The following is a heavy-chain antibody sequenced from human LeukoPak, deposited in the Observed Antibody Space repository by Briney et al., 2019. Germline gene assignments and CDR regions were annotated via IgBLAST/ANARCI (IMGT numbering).Heavy chain of an antibody. CDR3: AKDSDCPSAGCYDYYYYYMDV. D-gene: IGHD2-2*01. Sequence: PGGSLRLSCAASGFIFSSYGMHWVRQPPGKGLEWVAFIRYDGSYKYYADSVKGRFTISRDNSKNTLYLQMNSLRAEDTSVYYCAKDSDCPSAGCYDYYYYYMDVWGKGTTVTVSS. J-gene: IGHJ6*03. CDR1: GFIFSSYG. V-gene: IGHV3-30*02. CDR2: IRYDGSYK.